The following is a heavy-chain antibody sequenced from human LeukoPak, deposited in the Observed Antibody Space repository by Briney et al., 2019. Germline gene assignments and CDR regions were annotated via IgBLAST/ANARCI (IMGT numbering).Heavy chain of an antibody. V-gene: IGHV3-21*04. D-gene: IGHD6-13*01. CDR3: AKSFGPVIAAAGTGAD. Sequence: GGSLRLSCAVSGFRFSSYSINWVRQAPGKGLEWVSSISSSSSYIYYADSVKGRFTISRDNAKNSLSLQMNSLRAEDTAVYYCAKSFGPVIAAAGTGADWGQGTLVTVSS. CDR1: GFRFSSYS. CDR2: ISSSSSYI. J-gene: IGHJ4*02.